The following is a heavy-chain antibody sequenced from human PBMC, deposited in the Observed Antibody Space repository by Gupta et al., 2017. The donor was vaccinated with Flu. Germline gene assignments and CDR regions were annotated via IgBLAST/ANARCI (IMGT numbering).Heavy chain of an antibody. CDR2: INTDGSST. V-gene: IGHV3-74*01. D-gene: IGHD3-10*01. J-gene: IGHJ4*02. Sequence: VHQAPGKGLVWVSRINTDGSSTTYADSVKGRFTISRDNAKNTLYLQMNSLRAEDTAVYYCARYAGSGTYFLDYWGQGALVTVSS. CDR3: ARYAGSGTYFLDY.